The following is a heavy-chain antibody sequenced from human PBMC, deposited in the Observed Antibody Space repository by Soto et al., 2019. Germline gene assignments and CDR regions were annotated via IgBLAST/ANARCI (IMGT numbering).Heavy chain of an antibody. CDR1: GFTFSSYG. CDR2: ISYDGSNK. CDR3: AKDRTATLPAEYFQH. Sequence: PGGSLRLSCAASGFTFSSYGMHWVRQAPGKGLEWVAVISYDGSNKYYADSVKGRFTISRDNSKNTLYLQMNSLRAEDTAVYYCAKDRTATLPAEYFQHWGQGTLVTVSS. D-gene: IGHD2-15*01. J-gene: IGHJ1*01. V-gene: IGHV3-30*18.